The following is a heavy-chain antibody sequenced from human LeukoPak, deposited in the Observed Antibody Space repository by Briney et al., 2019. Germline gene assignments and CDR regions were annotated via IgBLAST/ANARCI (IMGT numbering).Heavy chain of an antibody. CDR1: GGSISSGDYD. CDR2: IYYSGST. J-gene: IGHJ4*02. V-gene: IGHV4-30-4*01. CDR3: ARERANSGSYAHFDY. D-gene: IGHD1-26*01. Sequence: PSETLSLTCTVSGGSISSGDYDRSWIRQPPGKGLEWIGYIYYSGSTYYNPSLKSRVTISVDTSKNQFSLKLSSVTAADTAVYYCARERANSGSYAHFDYWGQGTLVTVSS.